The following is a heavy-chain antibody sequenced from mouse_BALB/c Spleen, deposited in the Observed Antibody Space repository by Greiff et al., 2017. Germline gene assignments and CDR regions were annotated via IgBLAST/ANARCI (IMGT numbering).Heavy chain of an antibody. CDR2: IRNKANGYTT. D-gene: IGHD1-1*01. V-gene: IGHV7-3*02. Sequence: EVQLVESGGGLVQPGGSLRLSCATSGFTFTDYYMSWVRQPPGKALEWLGFIRNKANGYTTEYSASVKGRFTISRDNSQSILYLQMNTLRAEDSATYYCARDHDYYGSSYYYAMDYWGQGTSVTVSS. CDR1: GFTFTDYY. J-gene: IGHJ4*01. CDR3: ARDHDYYGSSYYYAMDY.